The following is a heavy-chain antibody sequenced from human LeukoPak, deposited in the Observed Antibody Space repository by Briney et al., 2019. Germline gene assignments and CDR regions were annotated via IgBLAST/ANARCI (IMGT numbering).Heavy chain of an antibody. CDR2: ISGSGGST. CDR1: GFTFSTYA. CDR3: AKRITVVARDAFDI. V-gene: IGHV3-23*01. J-gene: IGHJ3*02. Sequence: SGGSLRLSCAASGFTFSTYAMSWVRQAPGQGLEWVSSISGSGGSTFYADSVTGRFTISRDNSKNTLYLQMNSLRAEDTAVYYCAKRITVVARDAFDIWGQGTMVTVSS. D-gene: IGHD6-19*01.